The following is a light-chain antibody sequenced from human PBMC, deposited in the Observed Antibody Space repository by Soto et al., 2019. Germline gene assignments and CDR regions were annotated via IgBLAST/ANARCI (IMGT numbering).Light chain of an antibody. CDR3: CAYVGSSTYV. CDR2: EGT. V-gene: IGLV2-23*01. J-gene: IGLJ1*01. CDR1: SSDVGRYNL. Sequence: QSVLTQPASVSGSPGQSITISCTGTSSDVGRYNLVSWYQQHPGKTPKLMIYEGTKRPSGVSNRFSGSKSGNTASLTISGLQAEDEADYYCCAYVGSSTYVFGTGTKVTVL.